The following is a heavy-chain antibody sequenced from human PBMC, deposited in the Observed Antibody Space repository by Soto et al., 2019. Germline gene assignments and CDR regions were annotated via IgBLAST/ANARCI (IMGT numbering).Heavy chain of an antibody. CDR3: ATDPYHYSSSGVDG. CDR2: IKSEADGATT. J-gene: IGHJ6*02. Sequence: EVQLMESGGDLVKPGGSLRLSCAASGFSFSSGWMNWVRQAPGKGLEWVGRIKSEADGATTDYSPPVKGRFTISRDASINTLYLYMHSLKTEDTAVYYCATDPYHYSSSGVDGWGQGTTVTVSS. CDR1: GFSFSSGW. V-gene: IGHV3-15*07. D-gene: IGHD3-16*01.